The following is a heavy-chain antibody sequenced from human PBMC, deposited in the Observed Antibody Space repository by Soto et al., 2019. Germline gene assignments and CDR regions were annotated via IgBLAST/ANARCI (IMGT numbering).Heavy chain of an antibody. CDR2: IWYDGSNK. V-gene: IGHV3-33*01. J-gene: IGHJ4*02. Sequence: GGSLRLSCAASGFTFSSYGMHWVRQAPGKGLEWVAVIWYDGSNKYYADSVKGRFTISRDNSKNTLYLQMNSLRAEDTAVYYWARENGFFDHLWGSYRSAFDYWGRGSLLTVSS. CDR3: ARENGFFDHLWGSYRSAFDY. CDR1: GFTFSSYG. D-gene: IGHD3-16*02.